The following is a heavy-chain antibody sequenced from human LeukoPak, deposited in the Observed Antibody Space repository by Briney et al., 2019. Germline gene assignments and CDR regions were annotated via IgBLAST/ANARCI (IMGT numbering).Heavy chain of an antibody. J-gene: IGHJ4*02. Sequence: GGSLRLSCAASGFTFSSYAMSWVRQAPGKGLEWVSAISGSGGRTYYSDSVQGRFTISRDNSKNTLYLQMNSLRAEDTAVYYCAREDGDYRYFDYWGQGTLVTVSS. CDR2: ISGSGGRT. D-gene: IGHD4-17*01. CDR1: GFTFSSYA. V-gene: IGHV3-23*01. CDR3: AREDGDYRYFDY.